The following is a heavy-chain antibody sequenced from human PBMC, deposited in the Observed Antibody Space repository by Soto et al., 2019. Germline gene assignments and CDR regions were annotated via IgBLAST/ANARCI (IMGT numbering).Heavy chain of an antibody. J-gene: IGHJ4*02. Sequence: EVQLVESGGDLVQPGGSLRLSCAASGFSISTYWMGWVRQFPGKGLEWVANIKYDDSEKPYMDSVEGRFTISRDNAKNSLYLQMNRLRADDSAFYYCAASSRSHWFDYWGQGTLVTVSS. CDR2: IKYDDSEK. V-gene: IGHV3-7*05. D-gene: IGHD6-6*01. CDR1: GFSISTYW. CDR3: AASSRSHWFDY.